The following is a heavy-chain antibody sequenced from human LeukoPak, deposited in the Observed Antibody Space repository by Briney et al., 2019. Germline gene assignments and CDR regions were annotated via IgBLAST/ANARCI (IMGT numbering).Heavy chain of an antibody. CDR2: INPLNGHT. Sequence: GASVKVSCKASGYSFTNNAVSWVRQAPGQGLEWMGWINPLNGHTDYAQKFQGRVTMTRDTNTGTLYMELRSLRSDDTAVYYCAREGDFGSYPFDYWGQGILVIVAS. V-gene: IGHV1-18*04. D-gene: IGHD3-3*01. CDR1: GYSFTNNA. J-gene: IGHJ4*02. CDR3: AREGDFGSYPFDY.